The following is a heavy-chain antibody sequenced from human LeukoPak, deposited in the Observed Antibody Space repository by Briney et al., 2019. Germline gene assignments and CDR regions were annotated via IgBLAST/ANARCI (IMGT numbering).Heavy chain of an antibody. Sequence: GGSLRLSCAASGFRFSYHDMHWVRQAPGKGLEFVSSIGAAGAHTFYADSVKGRFTISRDNFQSTMYLQMDGLRPEDSAVYYCARELGGTKKGGCDIWGQGTVVSVSS. CDR3: ARELGGTKKGGCDI. CDR2: IGAAGAHT. V-gene: IGHV3-64*02. CDR1: GFRFSYHD. J-gene: IGHJ3*02. D-gene: IGHD1-14*01.